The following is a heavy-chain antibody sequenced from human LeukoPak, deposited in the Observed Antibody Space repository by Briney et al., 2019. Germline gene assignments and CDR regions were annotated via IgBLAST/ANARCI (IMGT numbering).Heavy chain of an antibody. D-gene: IGHD2-15*01. Sequence: SETLSLTCVVYGGSFSGYYWSWIRQPPGKGLEWIGEINHSGSTNYNPSLKSRVTISVDTSKNQFSLKLSSVTAADTAVYYCASEEGVYCTGGSCWRFDYWGQGTLVTAPS. V-gene: IGHV4-34*01. CDR1: GGSFSGYY. CDR3: ASEEGVYCTGGSCWRFDY. CDR2: INHSGST. J-gene: IGHJ4*02.